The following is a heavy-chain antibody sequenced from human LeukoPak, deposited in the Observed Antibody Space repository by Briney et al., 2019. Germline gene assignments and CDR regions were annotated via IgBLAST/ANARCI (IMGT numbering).Heavy chain of an antibody. V-gene: IGHV4-39*07. CDR2: IYYSGST. J-gene: IGHJ4*02. CDR1: GGSISSSSYY. Sequence: PSETLSLTCTVSGGSISSSSYYWGWIRQPPGKGLEWIVSIYYSGSTYYNPSLKSRVTISVDTSKNQFSLKLSSVTAADTAVYYCARDPDSGYYPYYFDYWGQGTLVTVSS. D-gene: IGHD3-22*01. CDR3: ARDPDSGYYPYYFDY.